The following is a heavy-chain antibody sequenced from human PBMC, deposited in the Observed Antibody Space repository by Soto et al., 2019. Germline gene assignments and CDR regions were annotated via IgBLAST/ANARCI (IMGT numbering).Heavy chain of an antibody. Sequence: SETLSLTCTVSGGSISSGDYYWSWIRQPPGKGLEWIGYIYYSGSTYYNPSLKSRVTISVDTSKNQFSLKLSSVTAADTAVYYCARVRVVRGNWFDPWGQGTLVTVSS. CDR3: ARVRVVRGNWFDP. CDR2: IYYSGST. J-gene: IGHJ5*02. D-gene: IGHD3-10*01. V-gene: IGHV4-30-4*01. CDR1: GGSISSGDYY.